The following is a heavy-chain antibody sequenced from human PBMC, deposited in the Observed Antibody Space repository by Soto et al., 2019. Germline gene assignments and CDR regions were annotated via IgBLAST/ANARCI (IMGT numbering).Heavy chain of an antibody. Sequence: KASETLSLTCTVSGGSISSGDYYWSWIRQPPGKGLEWIGYIYYSGSTYYNPSLKSRVTISVDTSKNQFSLKLSSVTAADTAVYYCARDASGSGSYFYFDYWGQGTLVTVSS. CDR2: IYYSGST. CDR1: GGSISSGDYY. CDR3: ARDASGSGSYFYFDY. D-gene: IGHD1-26*01. V-gene: IGHV4-30-4*01. J-gene: IGHJ4*02.